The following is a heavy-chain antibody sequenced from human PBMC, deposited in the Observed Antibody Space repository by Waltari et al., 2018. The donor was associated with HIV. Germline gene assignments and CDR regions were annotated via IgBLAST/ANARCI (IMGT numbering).Heavy chain of an antibody. Sequence: QVQLVESGGAVVQPGRSLRPSCEASGISFFYSYGMPWVRQAPGKGLEWVATISYDATTLYYAHSVKGRFTISRDNSKKILYLQMNSLRGEDTAVYYCATDRRQGFYFDNNGERPFASWGQGTLVTVSS. CDR2: ISYDATTL. CDR1: GISFFYSYG. J-gene: IGHJ4*02. CDR3: ATDRRQGFYFDNNGERPFAS. V-gene: IGHV3-30*03. D-gene: IGHD3-22*01.